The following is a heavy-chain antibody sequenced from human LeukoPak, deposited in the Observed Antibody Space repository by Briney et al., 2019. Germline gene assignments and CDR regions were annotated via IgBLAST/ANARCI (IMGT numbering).Heavy chain of an antibody. D-gene: IGHD4-17*01. J-gene: IGHJ6*02. CDR3: AKDRGDYPPMIDGLDV. CDR1: GFTFSSYA. Sequence: GGSLRLSCAASGFTFSSYAMSWVRQAPGKGLEWVSAISGGGGTTYYADSVKGRFTISRDNSKNTLFVQMNSLRAEDTAVYYCAKDRGDYPPMIDGLDVWGQGTTVTVSS. V-gene: IGHV3-23*01. CDR2: ISGGGGTT.